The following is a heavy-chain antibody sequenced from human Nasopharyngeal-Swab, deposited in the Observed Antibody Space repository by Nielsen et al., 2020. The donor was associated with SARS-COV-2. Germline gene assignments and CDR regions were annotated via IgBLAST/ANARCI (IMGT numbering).Heavy chain of an antibody. Sequence: GESLKISCAAYGFTCSSYAMHWVRQAPGKGLEWVAVISYDGSNKYYADSVKGRFTISRDNSKNTLYLQMNSLRAEDTAVYYCARDKSDSSNYWGQGTLVTVSS. CDR2: ISYDGSNK. V-gene: IGHV3-30-3*01. CDR3: ARDKSDSSNY. CDR1: GFTCSSYA. J-gene: IGHJ4*02. D-gene: IGHD3-22*01.